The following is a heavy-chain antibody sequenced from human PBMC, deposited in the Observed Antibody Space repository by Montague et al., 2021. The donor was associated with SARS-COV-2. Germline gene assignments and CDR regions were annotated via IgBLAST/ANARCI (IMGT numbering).Heavy chain of an antibody. V-gene: IGHV4-4*07. CDR3: ASGVVAAPPVVDY. J-gene: IGHJ4*02. D-gene: IGHD2-15*01. Sequence: SETLSLTCSVSGEPISGFFWYWIRQPAGKGLERVWRIYASWGTGYNPSLESRVTMSVDTSKNQFSLKVNSVTAADAAMYYCASGVVAAPPVVDYWGRGTLVTVSS. CDR1: GEPISGFF. CDR2: IYASWGT.